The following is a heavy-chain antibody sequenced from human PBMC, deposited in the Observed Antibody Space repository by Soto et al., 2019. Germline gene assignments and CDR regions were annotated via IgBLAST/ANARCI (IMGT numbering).Heavy chain of an antibody. Sequence: QVHLVQSGAEVKKPGASVKVSCKASRDTFTGYYMHWVRQAPGQGLEWMGWINPNSGGPNYAQKFQGRVTMTRDTSISTVYMEVSRLRSEDTAVYYCARLRSTSAERKMVVWGQGTTVTVSS. CDR3: ARLRSTSAERKMVV. CDR2: INPNSGGP. CDR1: RDTFTGYY. V-gene: IGHV1-2*02. D-gene: IGHD6-6*01. J-gene: IGHJ6*02.